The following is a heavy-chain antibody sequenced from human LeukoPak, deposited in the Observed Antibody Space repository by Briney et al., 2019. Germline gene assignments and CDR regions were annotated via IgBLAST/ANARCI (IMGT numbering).Heavy chain of an antibody. CDR1: GGTFSSYA. Sequence: SVKVSCKASGGTFSSYAISWVRQAPGQGLEWMGRIIPILGIANHAQKFQGRVTITADKSTSTAYMELSSLRSEDTAVYYCARDLEIVGATMDYWGQGTLVTVSS. D-gene: IGHD1-26*01. J-gene: IGHJ4*02. CDR2: IIPILGIA. CDR3: ARDLEIVGATMDY. V-gene: IGHV1-69*04.